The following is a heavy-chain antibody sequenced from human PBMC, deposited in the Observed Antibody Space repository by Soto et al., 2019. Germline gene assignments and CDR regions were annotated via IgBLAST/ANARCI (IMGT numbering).Heavy chain of an antibody. J-gene: IGHJ4*02. CDR2: ISGSGGST. CDR1: GFTYSSYA. CDR3: SKGRVVVPAAPLDY. V-gene: IGHV3-23*01. D-gene: IGHD2-2*01. Sequence: EVQLLESGGGLVQPGGSLRLSCAASGFTYSSYAMSWVRQAPGKGLEWVSAISGSGGSTYYADSVKGRFTISRDNSKNTLYLQMNSLRAEDTAVYYCSKGRVVVPAAPLDYRGQGTLVTVSS.